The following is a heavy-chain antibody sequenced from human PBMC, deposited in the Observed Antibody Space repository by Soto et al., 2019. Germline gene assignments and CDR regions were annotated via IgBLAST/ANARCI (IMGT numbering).Heavy chain of an antibody. D-gene: IGHD3-16*01. J-gene: IGHJ6*02. Sequence: ASVKVSCKASGYTFTSYAMHWVRQAPGQRLEWMGWINAGNDNTKYPQKFQGRVTITTDRPARTVYLDLSSLKSNDTAVYYCARGGYYDNVWGKLSHYGLDKWGQGTSVTVSS. CDR3: ARGGYYDNVWGKLSHYGLDK. CDR1: GYTFTSYA. V-gene: IGHV1-3*01. CDR2: INAGNDNT.